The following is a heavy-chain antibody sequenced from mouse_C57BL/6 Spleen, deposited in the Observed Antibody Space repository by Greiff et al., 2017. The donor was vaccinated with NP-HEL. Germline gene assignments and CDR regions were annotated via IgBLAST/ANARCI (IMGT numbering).Heavy chain of an antibody. D-gene: IGHD1-1*01. CDR2: ISSGSSTI. Sequence: DVKLVESGGGLVKPGGSLKLSCAASGFTFSDYGMHWVRQAPEKGLEWVAYISSGSSTIYYADTVKGRFTISRDNAKNTLFLQMTSLRSEDTAMYYCARPRGSSSYYFDYWGQGTTLTVSS. CDR3: ARPRGSSSYYFDY. CDR1: GFTFSDYG. J-gene: IGHJ2*01. V-gene: IGHV5-17*01.